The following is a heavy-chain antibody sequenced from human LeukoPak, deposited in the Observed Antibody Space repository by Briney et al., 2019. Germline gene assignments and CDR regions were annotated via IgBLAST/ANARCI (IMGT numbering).Heavy chain of an antibody. J-gene: IGHJ4*02. CDR2: MSPNSGYS. Sequence: ASVKVSCKASGYTFTSYDINWVRQATGQGLEWMGRMSPNSGYSVYAQKFQGRVTITADESTSTAYMELSSLRSEDTAAYYCARGEWRELVYANWGRGTLVTVSS. CDR1: GYTFTSYD. V-gene: IGHV1-8*01. CDR3: ARGEWRELVYAN. D-gene: IGHD1-26*01.